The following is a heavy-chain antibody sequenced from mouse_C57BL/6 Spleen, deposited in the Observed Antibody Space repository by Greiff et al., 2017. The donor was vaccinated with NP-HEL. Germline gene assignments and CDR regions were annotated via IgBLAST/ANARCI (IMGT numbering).Heavy chain of an antibody. CDR1: GYTFTSYW. J-gene: IGHJ4*01. CDR3: ARATGDEAYAMDY. D-gene: IGHD2-13*01. CDR2: IDPNSGGT. V-gene: IGHV1-72*01. Sequence: QVHVKQPGAELVKPGASVKLSCKASGYTFTSYWMHWVKQRPGRGLEWIGRIDPNSGGTKYNEKFKSKATLTVDKPSSTAYMQLSSLTSEDSAVYYCARATGDEAYAMDYWGQGTSVTVSS.